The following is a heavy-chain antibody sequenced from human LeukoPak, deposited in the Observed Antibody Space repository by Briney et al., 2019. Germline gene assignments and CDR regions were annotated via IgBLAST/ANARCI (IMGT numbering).Heavy chain of an antibody. V-gene: IGHV1-69*05. CDR1: GGTFSSNA. J-gene: IGHJ3*02. CDR2: TIPVYGTT. D-gene: IGHD2-21*02. Sequence: ASVKVSCKASGGTFSSNAISWVRQAPGQGLEWMGGTIPVYGTTNYAQKFQGSVTMTTDTSITTAYMEVNRLTSDDMAVYYCTRGPSCGGDCPDAFDIWGQGTMIAVSS. CDR3: TRGPSCGGDCPDAFDI.